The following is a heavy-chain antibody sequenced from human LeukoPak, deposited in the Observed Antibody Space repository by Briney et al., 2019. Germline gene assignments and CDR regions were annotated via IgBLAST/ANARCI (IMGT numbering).Heavy chain of an antibody. CDR1: GGSFSGYY. CDR3: ARGLRFQH. V-gene: IGHV4-34*01. Sequence: SETLSLTCAVYGGSFSGYYWSWIRQPPGKGLEWIGEINHSGSTNYNPSLKSRVTISVDTSKNQFSLKLSSVTAADTAVYYCARGLRFQHWGQGTLVTVSS. CDR2: INHSGST. J-gene: IGHJ1*01.